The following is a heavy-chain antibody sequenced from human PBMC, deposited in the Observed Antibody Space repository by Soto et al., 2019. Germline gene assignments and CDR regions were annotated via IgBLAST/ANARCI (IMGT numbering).Heavy chain of an antibody. Sequence: PGVSLRLSCAASGFTFSSYSMNWVRQAPGKGLEWVSSISSSSSYIYYADSVKGRFTISRDNAKNSLYLQMNSLRAEDTAVYYCARDPGNYYDSSGYYYYYYGMDVWGQGTTVTVSS. V-gene: IGHV3-21*01. CDR3: ARDPGNYYDSSGYYYYYYGMDV. CDR2: ISSSSSYI. J-gene: IGHJ6*02. D-gene: IGHD3-22*01. CDR1: GFTFSSYS.